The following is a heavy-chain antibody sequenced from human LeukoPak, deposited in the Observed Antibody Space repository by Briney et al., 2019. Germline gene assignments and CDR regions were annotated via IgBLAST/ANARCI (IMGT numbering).Heavy chain of an antibody. Sequence: PSETLSLTCAVYGGSFSGYYWSWIRQPPGKGLEWIGEINHSGSTNYNPSLKSRVTISVDTSKNQFSLKLSSVTAADTAVYYCARLLRWQRLATGYFDYWGQGTLVTVSS. J-gene: IGHJ4*02. CDR3: ARLLRWQRLATGYFDY. CDR2: INHSGST. D-gene: IGHD6-25*01. V-gene: IGHV4-34*01. CDR1: GGSFSGYY.